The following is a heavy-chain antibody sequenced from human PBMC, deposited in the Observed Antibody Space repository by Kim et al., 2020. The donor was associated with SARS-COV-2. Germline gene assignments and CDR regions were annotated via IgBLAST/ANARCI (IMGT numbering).Heavy chain of an antibody. CDR2: ISAYNGNT. Sequence: ASVKVSCKASGYTFTSYGISWVRQAPGQGLEWMGWISAYNGNTNYAQKLQGRVTMTTDTSTSTAYMELRSLRSDDTAVYYCARSDPKGWSGLYYYYGMDVWGQGTTVTVSS. CDR3: ARSDPKGWSGLYYYYGMDV. V-gene: IGHV1-18*04. D-gene: IGHD3-3*01. J-gene: IGHJ6*02. CDR1: GYTFTSYG.